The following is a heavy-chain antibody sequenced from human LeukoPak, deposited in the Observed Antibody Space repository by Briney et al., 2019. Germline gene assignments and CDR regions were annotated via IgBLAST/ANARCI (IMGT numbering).Heavy chain of an antibody. J-gene: IGHJ4*02. V-gene: IGHV3-48*03. CDR1: GFTFSSYE. D-gene: IGHD3-22*01. CDR3: ARVERSYYDSSGYYYLDY. CDR2: ISSSGSNI. Sequence: GGSLRLSCAASGFTFSSYEMNWVRQAPGQGLEWVSYISSSGSNIYYADSVKGRFSICRENAKSSLYLRMNSLRAEDTAVYYCARVERSYYDSSGYYYLDYWGQGTLVTVSS.